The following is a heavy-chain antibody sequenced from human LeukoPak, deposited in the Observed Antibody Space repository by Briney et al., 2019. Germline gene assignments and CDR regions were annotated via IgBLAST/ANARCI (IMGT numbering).Heavy chain of an antibody. CDR1: GFTFSNYW. J-gene: IGHJ4*02. V-gene: IGHV3-74*01. CDR3: ARVSAVAGRGPFDY. D-gene: IGHD6-19*01. CDR2: INTDGSST. Sequence: GGSLRLSCAASGFTFSNYWMHWVRQAPGKGLVWVSRINTDGSSTTYADSVKGRFTISRDNAKNTLYLQMNSLRAEDTAVYYCARVSAVAGRGPFDYWGQGTLVTVSS.